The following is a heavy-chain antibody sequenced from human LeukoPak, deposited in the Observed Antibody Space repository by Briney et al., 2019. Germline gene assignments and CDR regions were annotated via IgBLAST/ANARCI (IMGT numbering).Heavy chain of an antibody. CDR2: IGAAGEM. CDR3: VGRLRGWSSGFDY. V-gene: IGHV3-13*04. CDR1: GFTFSSYD. D-gene: IGHD6-19*01. J-gene: IGHJ4*02. Sequence: GGSLRLSCAASGFTFSSYDMHWVRQATGKGLEWVSTIGAAGEMFYPGSVKGRFIISRDDAKNSIYLQMNSLRAGDTAVYYCVGRLRGWSSGFDYWGQGILVTVSS.